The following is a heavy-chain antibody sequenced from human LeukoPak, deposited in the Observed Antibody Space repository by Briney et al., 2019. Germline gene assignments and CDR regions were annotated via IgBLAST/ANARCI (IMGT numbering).Heavy chain of an antibody. CDR3: AKESGGSCYNPSDY. V-gene: IGHV3-23*01. J-gene: IGHJ4*02. Sequence: PGGSLRLSCAASGFAFSSHALNWVRQAPGKGLEWVSCIGSGGDTFYAESVKGRFTISRDNSKNTLFLQMDSLRAEDTAIYYCAKESGGSCYNPSDYWGQETLVTVSS. CDR1: GFAFSSHA. CDR2: IGSGGDT. D-gene: IGHD2-15*01.